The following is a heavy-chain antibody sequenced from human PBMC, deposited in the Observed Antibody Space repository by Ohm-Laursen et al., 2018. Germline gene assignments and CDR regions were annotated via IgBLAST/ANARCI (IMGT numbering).Heavy chain of an antibody. V-gene: IGHV1-8*01. Sequence: GASVKVSCKASGYTFTSYDINWVRQATGQGLEWMGWMNPNSGNTGYAQKFQGRVTMTRNTSISTAYMELSSLRSEDTAVYYCAGSGSSRPYYYGMDVWGQGTTVTVSS. CDR2: MNPNSGNT. D-gene: IGHD6-13*01. CDR3: AGSGSSRPYYYGMDV. J-gene: IGHJ6*02. CDR1: GYTFTSYD.